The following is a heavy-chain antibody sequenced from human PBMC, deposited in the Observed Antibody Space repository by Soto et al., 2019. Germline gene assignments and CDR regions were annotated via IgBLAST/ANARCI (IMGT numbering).Heavy chain of an antibody. D-gene: IGHD2-2*02. CDR3: AHSPRYCSSTSCYTSHYYYYYGMDV. J-gene: IGHJ6*02. Sequence: SGPTLVNPTQTLTLTCTFSGFSLSTSGVGEGWIRQPPGKALEWLALIYWDDDKRYSPSLKSRLTITKDTSKNQVVLTMTNMDPVDTATYYCAHSPRYCSSTSCYTSHYYYYYGMDVWGQGXTVTVSS. V-gene: IGHV2-5*02. CDR2: IYWDDDK. CDR1: GFSLSTSGVG.